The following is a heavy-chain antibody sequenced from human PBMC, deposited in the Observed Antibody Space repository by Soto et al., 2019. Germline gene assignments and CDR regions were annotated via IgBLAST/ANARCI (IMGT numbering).Heavy chain of an antibody. CDR3: XXXXTAQXEQGFMALDI. J-gene: IGHJ3*02. Sequence: QVHLQQWGAGLLKPSETLSLTCAVHGGPFSTDFWSWIRQPPGKGLEWIGEINQSGSTNYNPSVXXXXXXXXXXXXXXXXXXXXXXXXXXXXXXXXXXXXTAQXEQGFMALDIWGQGTMVTV. CDR2: INQSGST. D-gene: IGHD1-1*01. V-gene: IGHV4-34*02. CDR1: GGPFSTDF.